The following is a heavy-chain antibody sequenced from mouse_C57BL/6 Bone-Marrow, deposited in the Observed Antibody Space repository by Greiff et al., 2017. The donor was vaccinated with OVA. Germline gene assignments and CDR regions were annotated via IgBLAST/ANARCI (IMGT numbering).Heavy chain of an antibody. Sequence: EVKLMESGGGLVQPGGSLKLSCAASGFTFSDYYMSWVRQTPEKRLEWVAYISNGGGSTYYPDTVKGRFTISRDNAKNTLYLQMSRLKSEDTAMYYCARQGAWFAYWGQGTLVTVSA. J-gene: IGHJ3*01. CDR1: GFTFSDYY. V-gene: IGHV5-12*01. CDR2: ISNGGGST. CDR3: ARQGAWFAY.